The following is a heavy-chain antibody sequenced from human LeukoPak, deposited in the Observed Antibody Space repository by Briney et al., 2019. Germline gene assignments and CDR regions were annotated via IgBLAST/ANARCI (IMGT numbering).Heavy chain of an antibody. CDR2: INPSGGST. Sequence: ASVKVSCKASGYTFTSYYMHWARQAPGQGLEWMGIINPSGGSTSYAQKFQGRVTMTRDTSTSTVYMELSSLRSEDTAVYYCARMGSSTSCYACYYYGMDVWGQGTTVTVSS. CDR3: ARMGSSTSCYACYYYGMDV. V-gene: IGHV1-46*01. J-gene: IGHJ6*02. CDR1: GYTFTSYY. D-gene: IGHD2-2*01.